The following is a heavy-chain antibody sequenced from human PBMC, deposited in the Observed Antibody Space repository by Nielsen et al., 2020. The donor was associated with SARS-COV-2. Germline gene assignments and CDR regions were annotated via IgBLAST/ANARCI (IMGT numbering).Heavy chain of an antibody. CDR3: AKHRWGHFYDSIDY. CDR2: ISGGDDST. J-gene: IGHJ4*02. V-gene: IGHV3-23*01. Sequence: GGSLRLSCAASGFTFNNYHMSWVRQAPEKGLEWVSSISGGDDSTYYADSVKGRFTISRDNSKNTLYLQMNSLRAEDTAVYYCAKHRWGHFYDSIDYWGQGNLVTVSS. D-gene: IGHD3-22*01. CDR1: GFTFNNYH.